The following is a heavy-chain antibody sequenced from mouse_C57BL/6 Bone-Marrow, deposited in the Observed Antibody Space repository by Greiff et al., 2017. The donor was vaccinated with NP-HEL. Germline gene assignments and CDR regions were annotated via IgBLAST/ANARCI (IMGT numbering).Heavy chain of an antibody. CDR1: GYTFTSYG. CDR2: IYPRSGNT. J-gene: IGHJ4*01. CDR3: ASGTTVGY. Sequence: VKLVESGAELARPGASVKLSCKASGYTFTSYGISWVKQRTGQGLEWIGEIYPRSGNTYYNEKFKGKATLTADKSSSTAYMELRSLTSEDSAVYFCASGTTVGYWGQGTSVTVSS. D-gene: IGHD1-1*01. V-gene: IGHV1-81*01.